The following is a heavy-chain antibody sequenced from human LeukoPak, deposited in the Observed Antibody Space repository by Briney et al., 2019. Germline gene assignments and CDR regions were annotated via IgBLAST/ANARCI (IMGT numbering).Heavy chain of an antibody. CDR2: MYNSGSA. CDR1: GGSISSYY. V-gene: IGHV4-59*12. D-gene: IGHD6-19*01. J-gene: IGHJ4*02. Sequence: SETLSLTCSVSGGSISSYYWSWIRQPPGKGLEWIGYMYNSGSANYNPSLKSRVTISLDTSKNQFSLKLSSVTAADTAVYYCARRAGWLVRYWGQGTLVTVSS. CDR3: ARRAGWLVRY.